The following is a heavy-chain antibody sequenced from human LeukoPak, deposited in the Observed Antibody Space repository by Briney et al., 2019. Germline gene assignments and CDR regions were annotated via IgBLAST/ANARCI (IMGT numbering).Heavy chain of an antibody. J-gene: IGHJ4*02. CDR3: ARAFHYGSGPQEDY. CDR1: GFSFRDFG. CDR2: IWYDGTIK. D-gene: IGHD3-10*01. V-gene: IGHV3-33*01. Sequence: GGSLRLSCAASGFSFRDFGMHWVRQAPGKGLEWVAIIWYDGTIKYYADSVKGRFTISRDNAKNSLYLQMNSLRAEDTAVYYCARAFHYGSGPQEDYWGQGTLVTVSS.